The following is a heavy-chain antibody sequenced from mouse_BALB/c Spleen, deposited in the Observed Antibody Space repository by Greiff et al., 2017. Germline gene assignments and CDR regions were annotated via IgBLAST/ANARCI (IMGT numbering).Heavy chain of an antibody. V-gene: IGHV2-6-7*01. J-gene: IGHJ3*01. Sequence: QVQLKESGPGLVAPSQSLSITCTVSGFSLTGYGVNWVRQPPGKGLEWLGMIWGDGSTNYNSALMSRLSISKDNSKSQVFLKMNSLQTDDTAMYYCARGDYGYFWFAYWGQGTLVTVSA. CDR3: ARGDYGYFWFAY. D-gene: IGHD1-2*01. CDR1: GFSLTGYG. CDR2: IWGDGST.